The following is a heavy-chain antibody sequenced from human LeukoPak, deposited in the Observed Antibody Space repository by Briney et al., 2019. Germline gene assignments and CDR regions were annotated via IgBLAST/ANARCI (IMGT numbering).Heavy chain of an antibody. CDR1: GFTFSSYA. J-gene: IGHJ3*02. CDR3: AKDTNRLRFLEWLLFDDAFDI. D-gene: IGHD3-3*01. CDR2: ISGSGGST. V-gene: IGHV3-23*01. Sequence: GGSLRLSCAASGFTFSSYAMSWVRQAPGKGLEWVSAISGSGGSTYYADSVKGRFTISRDNSKNTLYLQMNSLRAEDTAVYYCAKDTNRLRFLEWLLFDDAFDIWGQGTMVTVSS.